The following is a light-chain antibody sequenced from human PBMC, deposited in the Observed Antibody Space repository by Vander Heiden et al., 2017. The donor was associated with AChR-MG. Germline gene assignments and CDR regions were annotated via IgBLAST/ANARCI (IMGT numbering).Light chain of an antibody. CDR1: SSNIGTNS. J-gene: IGLJ3*02. CDR2: SSD. V-gene: IGLV1-44*01. Sequence: QSVLTQPPSASAAPGQRVTISCSGSSSNIGTNSVNWYQQCPGKAPKVLISSSDQRPAGVRDRFSSSTSGTSAYLALSGLQSEDEPDYYCAAWDVSLNGWVFGGGTKLTVL. CDR3: AAWDVSLNGWV.